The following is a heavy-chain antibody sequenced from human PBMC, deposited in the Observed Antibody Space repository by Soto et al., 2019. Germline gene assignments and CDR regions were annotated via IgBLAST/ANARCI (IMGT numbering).Heavy chain of an antibody. CDR3: ARALGNRSHDI. Sequence: EVQLVESGGGLVKPGGSLRLSCAASGFSFSTYSMNWVRQAPGEGLEWVSSISSSSSYIYYADSVKGRFTISRDNAKNSLYLQMNSLRAEDTAVYYCARALGNRSHDIWGQGPLVTVSS. J-gene: IGHJ4*02. V-gene: IGHV3-21*01. CDR2: ISSSSSYI. D-gene: IGHD4-4*01. CDR1: GFSFSTYS.